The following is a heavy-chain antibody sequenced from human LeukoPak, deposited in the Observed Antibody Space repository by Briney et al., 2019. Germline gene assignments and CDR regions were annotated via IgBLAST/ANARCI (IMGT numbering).Heavy chain of an antibody. V-gene: IGHV3-48*04. CDR3: AKATVHKYGMDV. CDR1: GFTFSSRS. CDR2: ISSSSSII. Sequence: PGGSLRLSCAASGFTFSSRSMSWVRQAPGKGLEWVAYISSSSSIIYYTDSVKGRFTISRDNAKNSLYLQMNSLRAEDTALYYCAKATVHKYGMDVWGQGTTVTVSS. D-gene: IGHD4-17*01. J-gene: IGHJ6*02.